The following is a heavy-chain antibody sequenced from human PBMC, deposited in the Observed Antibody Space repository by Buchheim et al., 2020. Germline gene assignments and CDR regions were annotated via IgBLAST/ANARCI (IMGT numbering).Heavy chain of an antibody. CDR1: GFTFSSYD. V-gene: IGHV3-48*03. CDR2: ISSSGSTI. CDR3: ARTDSSGWYDMDV. D-gene: IGHD6-19*01. Sequence: EVQLVESGGGLVQPGGSLRLSCVASGFTFSSYDMNWVRQAPGKGLEWISYISSSGSTIYYADSVKGVFPMSRDTAKNSLYFQMNSLRAEDTAVYYCARTDSSGWYDMDVWGQGTT. J-gene: IGHJ6*02.